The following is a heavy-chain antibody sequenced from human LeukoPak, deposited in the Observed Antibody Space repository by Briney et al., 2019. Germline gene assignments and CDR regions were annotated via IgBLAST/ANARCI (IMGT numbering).Heavy chain of an antibody. V-gene: IGHV1-18*01. J-gene: IGHJ5*02. CDR2: ISAYNGNT. D-gene: IGHD3-10*01. Sequence: ASVKVSCKASGYTFTSYGISWVRQAPGQGLEWMGWISAYNGNTNYAQKLQGRVTMTTDTPTSTAYMELRSLRSDDTAVYYCAREITMVRGVISNWFDPWGQGTLVTVSS. CDR3: AREITMVRGVISNWFDP. CDR1: GYTFTSYG.